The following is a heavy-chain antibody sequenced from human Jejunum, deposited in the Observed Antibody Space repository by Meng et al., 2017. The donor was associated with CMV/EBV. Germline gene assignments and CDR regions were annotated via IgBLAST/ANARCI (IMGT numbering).Heavy chain of an antibody. V-gene: IGHV3-21*01. CDR1: GFPFSDYS. CDR3: ARASGSYSDAFDI. CDR2: ISDRGGYI. Sequence: AGFPFSDYSRNWVRQAPGKGLEWVSSISDRGGYIYYADSVRGRFTISRDNAKSSLYLHVNTLRAEDTAVYYCARASGSYSDAFDIWGQGTMVTVSS. D-gene: IGHD1-26*01. J-gene: IGHJ3*02.